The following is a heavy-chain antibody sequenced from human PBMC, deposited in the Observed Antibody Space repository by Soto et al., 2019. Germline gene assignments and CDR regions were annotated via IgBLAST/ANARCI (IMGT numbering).Heavy chain of an antibody. CDR1: GGSISSGAYY. CDR3: ARDPGYYYGMDV. Sequence: PSETLSLTCTVSGGSISSGAYYWSWIRQHPGKGLEWIGYIYYSGGTYYNPSLKGRVTISVDTSKNQFSLKLSSVTAADTAVYYCARDPGYYYGMDVWGQGTTVTVSS. CDR2: IYYSGGT. V-gene: IGHV4-31*03. J-gene: IGHJ6*02.